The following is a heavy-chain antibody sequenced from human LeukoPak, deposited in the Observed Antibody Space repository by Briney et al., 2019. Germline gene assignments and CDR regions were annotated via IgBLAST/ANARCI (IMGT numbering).Heavy chain of an antibody. CDR3: VTSSSSGRYADY. V-gene: IGHV3-64*03. J-gene: IGHJ4*02. Sequence: GGTLRLSCSASGYTFSSCAMHWVRQAPGKGLEYVSAISGSGSSTYYADSVKGSFTISRDNSKNTLFLEMISLRPEDTAVYYCVTSSSSGRYADYWGQGTLVTVSS. CDR2: ISGSGSST. CDR1: GYTFSSCA. D-gene: IGHD6-19*01.